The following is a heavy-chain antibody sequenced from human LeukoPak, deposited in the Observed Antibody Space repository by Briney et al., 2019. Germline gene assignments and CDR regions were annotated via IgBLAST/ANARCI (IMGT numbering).Heavy chain of an antibody. Sequence: ASVKVSCKASGGTFSSYAISWVRQAPGQGLEWMEGIIPIFGTANYAQKFQGRVTITTDESTSTAYMELSSLRSEDTAVYYCARASRIAAAGTIGYWGQGTLVTVSS. CDR3: ARASRIAAAGTIGY. J-gene: IGHJ4*02. V-gene: IGHV1-69*05. CDR2: IIPIFGTA. CDR1: GGTFSSYA. D-gene: IGHD6-13*01.